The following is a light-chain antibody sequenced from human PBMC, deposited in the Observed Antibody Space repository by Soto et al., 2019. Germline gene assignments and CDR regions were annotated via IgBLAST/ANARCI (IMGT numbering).Light chain of an antibody. J-gene: IGLJ1*01. CDR3: SSYSRSINYV. V-gene: IGLV2-8*01. CDR2: EVN. Sequence: QSALTQPPSASGSPGQSVTISCTGTNNDIGGYTYVSWYQQLPGKAPKLMIYEVNKRPSGIPDRFTGSKSGNTASLTVAGLKPEDEDEYFCSSYSRSINYVFGTGTKLTVL. CDR1: NNDIGGYTY.